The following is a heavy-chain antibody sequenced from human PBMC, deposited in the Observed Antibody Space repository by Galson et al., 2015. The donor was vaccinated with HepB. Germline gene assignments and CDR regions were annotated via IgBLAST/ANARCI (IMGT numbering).Heavy chain of an antibody. V-gene: IGHV3-23*01. CDR2: ISGRGGST. D-gene: IGHD1-1*01. J-gene: IGHJ6*03. CDR1: GFTFSSYA. CDR3: AKDRWNPSEMYYYYYMDV. Sequence: SLRLSCAASGFTFSSYAMSWVRQAPGKGLEWVSAISGRGGSTSHADSVKGRFTISRDNSKNTLYLQMNSLRAEDTAVYYCAKDRWNPSEMYYYYYMDVWGKGTTVTVSS.